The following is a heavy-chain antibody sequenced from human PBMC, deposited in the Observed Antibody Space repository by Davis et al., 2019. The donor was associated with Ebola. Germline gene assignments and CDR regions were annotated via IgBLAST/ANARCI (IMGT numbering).Heavy chain of an antibody. CDR2: IIPIFGTA. V-gene: IGHV1-69*13. CDR1: GYTFTSYY. D-gene: IGHD6-19*01. CDR3: ARGRRIAVAGTDY. Sequence: SVKVSCKASGYTFTSYYMHWVRQAPGQGLEWMGGIIPIFGTANYAQKFQGRVTITADESTSTAYMELSSLRSEDTAVYYCARGRRIAVAGTDYWGQGTLVTVSS. J-gene: IGHJ4*02.